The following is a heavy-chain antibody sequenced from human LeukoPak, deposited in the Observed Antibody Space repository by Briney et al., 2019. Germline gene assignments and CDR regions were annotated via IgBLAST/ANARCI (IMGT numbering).Heavy chain of an antibody. V-gene: IGHV3-23*01. J-gene: IGHJ6*02. Sequence: GGSLRLSCAASGFTLSSYAMNWVRQAPGKGLEWVSSISGSDGSSRYADPVKGRFTLSRDNSKNTMYLQMNSLRAADTAVYYCARGVDTAMGLYGRYYGMDVWGQGTTVTVSS. CDR3: ARGVDTAMGLYGRYYGMDV. CDR1: GFTLSSYA. D-gene: IGHD5-18*01. CDR2: ISGSDGSS.